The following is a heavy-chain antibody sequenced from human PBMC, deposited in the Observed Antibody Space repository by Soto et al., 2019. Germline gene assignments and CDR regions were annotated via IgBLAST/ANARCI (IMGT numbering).Heavy chain of an antibody. CDR1: GFTFSNYA. Sequence: GGSLRLSCATSGFTFSNYAIHWVRQAPGKGLEWVTVISYDGSKKFFADSVKGRFTISRDYSKSTVYLQMNSLRVDDSATYYCARGTAVTSTNYFDMDVWGQGTTVTVSS. V-gene: IGHV3-30-3*01. D-gene: IGHD6-19*01. CDR3: ARGTAVTSTNYFDMDV. J-gene: IGHJ6*02. CDR2: ISYDGSKK.